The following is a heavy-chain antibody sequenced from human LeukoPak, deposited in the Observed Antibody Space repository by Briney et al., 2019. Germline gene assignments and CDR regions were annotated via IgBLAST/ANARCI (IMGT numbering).Heavy chain of an antibody. CDR2: INNDGSRT. J-gene: IGHJ4*02. D-gene: IGHD3-10*01. CDR3: ARGGVSGGFDY. CDR1: GFTLSNSW. V-gene: IGHV3-74*01. Sequence: GGSLRLSCAASGFTLSNSWMYWVRQPPGKGLKYVSEINNDGSRTSYADSVKGRFTISRDGAENTLFLQMNSLRAEDTAVYFCARGGVSGGFDYWGQGTLVTVSS.